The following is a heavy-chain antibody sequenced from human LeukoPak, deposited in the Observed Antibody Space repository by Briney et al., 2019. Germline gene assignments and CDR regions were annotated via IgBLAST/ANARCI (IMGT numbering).Heavy chain of an antibody. J-gene: IGHJ4*02. CDR2: IIPIFGTA. D-gene: IGHD2-2*01. Sequence: SVKVSCKASGGTFSSYAISWVRQAPGQGLEWMGGIIPIFGTANYAQKFQGRVTTTADESTSTAYMELSSLRSEDTAVYYCASLLGYCSSTSCSEHYWGQGTLVTVSS. V-gene: IGHV1-69*13. CDR3: ASLLGYCSSTSCSEHY. CDR1: GGTFSSYA.